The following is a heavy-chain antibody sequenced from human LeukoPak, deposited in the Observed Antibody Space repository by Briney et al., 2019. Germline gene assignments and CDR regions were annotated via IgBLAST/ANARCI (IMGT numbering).Heavy chain of an antibody. CDR2: INPSGGST. D-gene: IGHD3-3*01. CDR1: GYTFTSYY. J-gene: IGHJ3*01. Sequence: ASVKASCKASGYTFTSYYMHWVRRAPGQGLEWMGIINPSGGSTSYAQKFQGRVTMTRDTSTSTVYMELSSLRSEDTAVYYCAPTVDGVLRFLFWGQGTMVTVSS. CDR3: APTVDGVLRFLF. V-gene: IGHV1-46*01.